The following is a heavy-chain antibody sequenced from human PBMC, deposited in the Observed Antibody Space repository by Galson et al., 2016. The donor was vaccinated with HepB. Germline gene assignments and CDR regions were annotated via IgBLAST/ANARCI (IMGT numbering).Heavy chain of an antibody. CDR2: IWYDGSNK. CDR3: ARDTKGRVEVVVAANYYYYYGMDV. Sequence: LRLPCAASGLIVSSYGMHCVRQAPGKGLAWVAVIWYDGSNKYYADSVKGRFTIYRDNSKNTLYLQMNSLRAEDTAVYYCARDTKGRVEVVVAANYYYYYGMDVWGQGTTVTVSS. J-gene: IGHJ6*02. V-gene: IGHV3-33*01. D-gene: IGHD2-15*01. CDR1: GLIVSSYG.